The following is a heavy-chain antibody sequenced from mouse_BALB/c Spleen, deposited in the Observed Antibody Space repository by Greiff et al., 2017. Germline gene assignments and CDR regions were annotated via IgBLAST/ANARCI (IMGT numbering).Heavy chain of an antibody. Sequence: QVHVKQSGPGLVQPSQSLSITCTVSGFSLTSYGVHWVRQSPGKGLEWLGVIWSGGSTDYNAAFISRLSISKDNSKSQVFFKMNSLQANDTAIYYCARNLDYDVSWFAYWGQGTLVTVAA. J-gene: IGHJ3*01. CDR1: GFSLTSYG. CDR2: IWSGGST. CDR3: ARNLDYDVSWFAY. V-gene: IGHV2-2*02. D-gene: IGHD2-4*01.